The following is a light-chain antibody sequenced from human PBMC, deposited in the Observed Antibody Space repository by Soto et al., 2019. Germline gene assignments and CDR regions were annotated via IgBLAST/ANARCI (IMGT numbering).Light chain of an antibody. CDR3: SSYTDDRSYV. Sequence: QSVLTQPASVSGSPGQSITISCIGTRSDIGGYDYVSWHQQHPGKATKLMIYDAYERPVGVSNRSSGSKSGNTASLTISGLQNEDEADYYCSSYTDDRSYVCGSGTKVTV. J-gene: IGLJ1*01. CDR2: DAY. V-gene: IGLV2-14*03. CDR1: RSDIGGYDY.